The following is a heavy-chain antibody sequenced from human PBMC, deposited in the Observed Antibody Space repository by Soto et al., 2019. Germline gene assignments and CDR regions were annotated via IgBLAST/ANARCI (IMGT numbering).Heavy chain of an antibody. V-gene: IGHV4-34*01. CDR2: INHSGST. D-gene: IGHD6-6*01. Sequence: PSETLSLTCAVYGGSFSGYYWSWIRQPPGKGLEWIGEINHSGSTNYNPSLKSRVTISVDTSKNQFSLKLSSVTAADTAVYYCARGFARGIAARPYNYWGQGTLVTVSS. CDR3: ARGFARGIAARPYNY. J-gene: IGHJ4*02. CDR1: GGSFSGYY.